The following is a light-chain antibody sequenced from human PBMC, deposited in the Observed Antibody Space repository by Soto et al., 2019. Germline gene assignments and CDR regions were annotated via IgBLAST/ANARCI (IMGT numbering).Light chain of an antibody. Sequence: EIVLTQSPGTLSLSPAERATLSCRASQSVYSNYLAWYQQKPGQAPRLLIYGASSRATGIPDRFSGSGSGTDFTLTISRLEPEDFAVYFCQQYGSSLRTFGQGTNLEIK. CDR3: QQYGSSLRT. CDR1: QSVYSNY. V-gene: IGKV3-20*01. J-gene: IGKJ2*01. CDR2: GAS.